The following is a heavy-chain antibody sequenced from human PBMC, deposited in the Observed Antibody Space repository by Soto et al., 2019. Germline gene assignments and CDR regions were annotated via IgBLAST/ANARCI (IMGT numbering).Heavy chain of an antibody. V-gene: IGHV3-30*18. CDR1: GFTFSSYG. CDR2: ISYDGSNK. CDR3: AKAPLVGATSPWGY. Sequence: GGSLRLSCAASGFTFSSYGMHWVRQAPGKGLEWVAVISYDGSNKYYADSVKGRFTISRDNSKNTLYLQMNSLRAEDTAVYYCAKAPLVGATSPWGYWGQGT. D-gene: IGHD1-26*01. J-gene: IGHJ4*02.